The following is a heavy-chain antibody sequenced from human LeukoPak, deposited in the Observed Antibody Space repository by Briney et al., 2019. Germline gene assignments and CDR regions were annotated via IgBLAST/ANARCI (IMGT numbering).Heavy chain of an antibody. D-gene: IGHD3-22*01. V-gene: IGHV3-13*01. CDR2: IGTAGDT. CDR1: GFTFSSYD. CDR3: ARRSSGYYPDAFDI. J-gene: IGHJ3*02. Sequence: PGGSLRLSCAASGFTFSSYDMHWVRQATGKGLEWVSAIGTAGDTYYPGSLKGGFTISRENARNSLYLQMHSLRAGDTAVYYCARRSSGYYPDAFDIWGQGTMVTVPS.